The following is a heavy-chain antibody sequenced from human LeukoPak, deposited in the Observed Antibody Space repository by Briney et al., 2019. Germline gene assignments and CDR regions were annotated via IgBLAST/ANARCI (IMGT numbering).Heavy chain of an antibody. CDR2: IIPILGIA. Sequence: SVKVSCKASGGTFSSYAISWVRQAPGQGLEWMGRIIPILGIANYAQKFQGRVTITADKSTSTAYMELSSLGSEDTAVYYCARVNRWDYGDYVDYWGQGTLVTVSS. CDR3: ARVNRWDYGDYVDY. CDR1: GGTFSSYA. D-gene: IGHD4-17*01. J-gene: IGHJ4*02. V-gene: IGHV1-69*04.